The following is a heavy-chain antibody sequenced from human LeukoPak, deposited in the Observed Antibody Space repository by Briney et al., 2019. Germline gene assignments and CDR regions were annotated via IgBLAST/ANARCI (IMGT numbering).Heavy chain of an antibody. V-gene: IGHV4-59*01. D-gene: IGHD5-18*01. Sequence: SETLSLTCTVSGGSISSYYWSWIRQPPGKGLEWIGYIYYSGSTNYNPSLKSRVTISVDTSKNQFSLKLSSVTAADTAVYYCARHSSGYPNYYYFYMDIWGKGATVTVSS. J-gene: IGHJ6*03. CDR1: GGSISSYY. CDR3: ARHSSGYPNYYYFYMDI. CDR2: IYYSGST.